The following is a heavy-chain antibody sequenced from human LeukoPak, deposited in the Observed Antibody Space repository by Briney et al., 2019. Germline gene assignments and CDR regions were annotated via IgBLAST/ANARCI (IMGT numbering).Heavy chain of an antibody. CDR3: ARTGDDYYYYMDV. CDR2: IYSGGST. J-gene: IGHJ6*03. CDR1: GFTVSSNY. V-gene: IGHV3-53*01. D-gene: IGHD7-27*01. Sequence: GGSLRLSCAASGFTVSSNYMSWVRQAPGKGLEWVSVIYSGGSTNYADSVKGRFTISRDNSKNTLYLQMNSLRAEDTAVYYCARTGDDYYYYMDVWGKGTTVTVSS.